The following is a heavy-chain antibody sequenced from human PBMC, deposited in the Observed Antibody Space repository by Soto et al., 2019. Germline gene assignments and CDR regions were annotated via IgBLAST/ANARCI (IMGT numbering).Heavy chain of an antibody. CDR1: GFTFSSYA. CDR3: AKAGFSSGWSPSYFDY. J-gene: IGHJ4*02. D-gene: IGHD6-19*01. V-gene: IGHV3-23*01. Sequence: GGSLRLSCAASGFTFSSYAMNWVRQAPGKGLEWVSAMSDTGGSTYYADSVKGRFTISRDNSKNTLYLQMNSLRVEDTAVFYCAKAGFSSGWSPSYFDYWGQGTLVTVSS. CDR2: MSDTGGST.